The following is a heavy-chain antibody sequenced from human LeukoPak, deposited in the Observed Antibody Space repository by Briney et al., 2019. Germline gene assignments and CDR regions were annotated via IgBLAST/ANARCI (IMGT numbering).Heavy chain of an antibody. CDR2: MNPNSGNT. Sequence: ASVKVSCKASGYTFTSYDINWVRQATGQGLEWMGWMNPNSGNTGYAQKFQGRVTMTRNTSISTAYMELSSLRSEDTAVYYCARMSGYCSSTSCLYYFDYWGQGTLVTVSS. D-gene: IGHD2-2*01. CDR1: GYTFTSYD. CDR3: ARMSGYCSSTSCLYYFDY. V-gene: IGHV1-8*01. J-gene: IGHJ4*02.